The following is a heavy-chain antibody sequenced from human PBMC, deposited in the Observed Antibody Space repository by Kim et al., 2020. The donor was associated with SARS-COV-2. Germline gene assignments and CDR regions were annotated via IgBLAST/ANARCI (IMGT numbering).Heavy chain of an antibody. Sequence: SVKVSCKASGGTFSSYAISWVRQAPGQGLEWMGRIIPILGIANYAQKFQGRVTITADKSTSTAYMELSSLRSEYTAVYYCARVRYSSNGMDVWGQGTTVTVSS. D-gene: IGHD6-19*01. CDR1: GGTFSSYA. CDR2: IIPILGIA. V-gene: IGHV1-69*04. J-gene: IGHJ6*02. CDR3: ARVRYSSNGMDV.